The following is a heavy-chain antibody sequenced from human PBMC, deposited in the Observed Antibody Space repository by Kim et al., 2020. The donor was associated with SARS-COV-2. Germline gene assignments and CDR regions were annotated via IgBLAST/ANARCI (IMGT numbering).Heavy chain of an antibody. CDR1: GFTFSSYA. CDR2: ISYDGSNK. J-gene: IGHJ3*02. Sequence: GGSLRLSCAASGFTFSSYAMHWVRQAPGKGLEWVAVISYDGSNKYYADSVKGRFTISRDNSKNTLYLQMNSLRAEDTAVYYCARGKTLRLVANAFDIWGQGTMVTVSS. CDR3: ARGKTLRLVANAFDI. D-gene: IGHD5-12*01. V-gene: IGHV3-30-3*01.